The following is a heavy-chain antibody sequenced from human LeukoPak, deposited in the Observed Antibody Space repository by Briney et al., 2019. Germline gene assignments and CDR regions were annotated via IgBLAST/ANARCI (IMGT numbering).Heavy chain of an antibody. CDR1: GVPVSSIW. CDR3: FWDFV. CDR2: MKDRGAGGTP. D-gene: IGHD1-26*01. V-gene: IGHV3-15*01. Sequence: PGGSLRLSCEVSGVPVSSIWIHWVRQAPGKGLEWVGRMKDRGAGGTPDSAAPVMARFIISRAGSKNSLYLQMDSLKDEVGGVYYGFWDFVWGQGTVVTVSS. J-gene: IGHJ3*01.